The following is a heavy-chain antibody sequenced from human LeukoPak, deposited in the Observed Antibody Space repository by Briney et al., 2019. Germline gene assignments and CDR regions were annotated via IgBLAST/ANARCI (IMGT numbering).Heavy chain of an antibody. CDR3: ARGGKLRLPAAAVPKPLDY. CDR1: GGSISSSSYY. CDR2: IYYSGST. D-gene: IGHD6-13*01. J-gene: IGHJ4*02. Sequence: SETLSLTCTVSGGSISSSSYYWGWIRQPPGKGLEWIGSIYYSGSTYYNPSLKSRVTISVDTSKNQFSLKLSSVTAADTAVYYCARGGKLRLPAAAVPKPLDYWGQGTLVTVSS. V-gene: IGHV4-39*01.